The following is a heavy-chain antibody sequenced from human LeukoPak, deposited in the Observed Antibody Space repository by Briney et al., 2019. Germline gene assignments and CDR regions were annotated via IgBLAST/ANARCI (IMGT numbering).Heavy chain of an antibody. V-gene: IGHV3-23*01. CDR2: ISGSGGST. Sequence: GGSLRLSCVVSGFTFSSYAMNWVRQAPGKGLEWISAISGSGGSTYYADSVKGWFTISRDNSKNTLYLQMNSLRAEDTAIYYCSKGQGEGSSWQALDSWGQGTLVTVSS. CDR1: GFTFSSYA. CDR3: SKGQGEGSSWQALDS. J-gene: IGHJ4*02. D-gene: IGHD6-13*01.